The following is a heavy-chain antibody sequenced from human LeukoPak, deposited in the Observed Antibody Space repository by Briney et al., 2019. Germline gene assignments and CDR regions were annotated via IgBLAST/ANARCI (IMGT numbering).Heavy chain of an antibody. Sequence: PSQTLSLTCVVSGGSISSDGYSWSWIRQPPGKGLEWIGCIYHSASTYYNPSLKSRVTISVDTSKNQFSLKLTSVTDADTAVYYCARQGSGLNWFDPWGQGTLVTVSS. CDR2: IYHSAST. J-gene: IGHJ5*02. CDR3: ARQGSGLNWFDP. D-gene: IGHD6-19*01. V-gene: IGHV4-30-2*01. CDR1: GGSISSDGYS.